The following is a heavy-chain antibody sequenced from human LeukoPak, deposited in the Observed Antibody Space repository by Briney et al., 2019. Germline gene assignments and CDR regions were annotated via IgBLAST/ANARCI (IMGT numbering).Heavy chain of an antibody. V-gene: IGHV1-8*02. J-gene: IGHJ3*02. CDR3: ALPYWSSTSCYYAHNAFDI. CDR2: MNPNSGNT. Sequence: ASVKVSCTASGGTFSSYAISWVRQATGQGLEWMGWMNPNSGNTGYAQKFQGRVTMTRNTSISTAYMALSSLRSEDTAVYYCALPYWSSTSCYYAHNAFDIWGQGTMVTVSS. CDR1: GGTFSSYA. D-gene: IGHD2-2*01.